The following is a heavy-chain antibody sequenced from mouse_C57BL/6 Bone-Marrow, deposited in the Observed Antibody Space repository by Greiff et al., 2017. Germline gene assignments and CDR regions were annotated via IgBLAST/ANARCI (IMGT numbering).Heavy chain of an antibody. J-gene: IGHJ3*01. CDR2: ISSGGSYT. Sequence: EVMLVESGGDLVKPGGSLKLSCAASGFTFSSYGMSWVRQTPDKRLEWVATISSGGSYTYYPDSVKGRFTISRDNAKNTLYLQMSSLKSEDTAMYYCASPSHYYGSSLFAYWGQGTLVTVSA. D-gene: IGHD1-1*01. CDR1: GFTFSSYG. V-gene: IGHV5-6*01. CDR3: ASPSHYYGSSLFAY.